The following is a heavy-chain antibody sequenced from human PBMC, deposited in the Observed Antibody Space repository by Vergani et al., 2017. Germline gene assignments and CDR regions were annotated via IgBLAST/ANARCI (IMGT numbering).Heavy chain of an antibody. V-gene: IGHV3-30*02. Sequence: QVQLVESGGGVVQPGGSLRLSCAASGFTFSSYGMHWVRQAPGKGLEWVAFIRYDGSNKYYADSVKGRFNISRDNSKNTLYLQMKSLKPEDTAVYYCAKEGGGYCSGGTCYPEYWGQGTLVIVSS. CDR3: AKEGGGYCSGGTCYPEY. J-gene: IGHJ4*02. CDR1: GFTFSSYG. D-gene: IGHD2-15*01. CDR2: IRYDGSNK.